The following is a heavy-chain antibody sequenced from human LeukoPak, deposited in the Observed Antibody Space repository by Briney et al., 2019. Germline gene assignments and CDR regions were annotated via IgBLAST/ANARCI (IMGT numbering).Heavy chain of an antibody. CDR3: ARSNPGSSVVKEAFDI. Sequence: SETLSLTCTVSGGSISSGDYYWSWIRQPPGKGLEWIGYIYYSGSTYYNPSLKSRVTISVDTSKNQFSLKLSSVTAADTAVYYCARSNPGSSVVKEAFDIWGQGTMVTVSS. CDR1: GGSISSGDYY. V-gene: IGHV4-30-4*08. CDR2: IYYSGST. J-gene: IGHJ3*02. D-gene: IGHD4-23*01.